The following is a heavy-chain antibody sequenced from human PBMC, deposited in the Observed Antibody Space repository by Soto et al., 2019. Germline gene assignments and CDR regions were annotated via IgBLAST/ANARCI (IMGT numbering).Heavy chain of an antibody. J-gene: IGHJ5*02. D-gene: IGHD1-1*01. Sequence: SETLSLTCTVSGASISGFYWSWIRKSAGKGLEWIGRIYATGTTDYNPSLKSRVMMSVDTSKKQFSLKLRSVTAADTAVYYCVRDGTKTLRDWFDPWGQGISVTVS. CDR2: IYATGTT. V-gene: IGHV4-4*07. CDR1: GASISGFY. CDR3: VRDGTKTLRDWFDP.